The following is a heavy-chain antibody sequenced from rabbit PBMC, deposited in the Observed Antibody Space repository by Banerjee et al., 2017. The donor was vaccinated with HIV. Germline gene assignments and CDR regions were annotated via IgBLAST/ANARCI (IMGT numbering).Heavy chain of an antibody. CDR2: VSDSSTT. V-gene: IGHV1S45*01. CDR1: GFTISGRYW. D-gene: IGHD4-1*01. Sequence: QEQLVESGGDLVKPGASLTLTCTASGFTISGRYWICWVRQAPGKGLEWIACVSDSSTTWYASWARGRFTISKTSSTTVTLQMTSLTAADTATYFCARDLAGVIGWNFSLWGPGTLVTVS. J-gene: IGHJ4*01. CDR3: ARDLAGVIGWNFSL.